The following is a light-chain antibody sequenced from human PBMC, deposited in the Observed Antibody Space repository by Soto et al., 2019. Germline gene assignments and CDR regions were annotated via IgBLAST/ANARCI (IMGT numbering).Light chain of an antibody. V-gene: IGLV1-51*01. CDR2: DNS. CDR1: TSNIGTYS. CDR3: GTWDSSLNGGV. Sequence: QSVLTQPPSVSAAPGQTVTISCSGGTSNIGTYSISWYQQLPGTAPKLLIYDNSQRPSGIPDRFSGSKSGTSGTLVITGLQTGDEADYYCGTWDSSLNGGVFGGGTKVTVL. J-gene: IGLJ3*02.